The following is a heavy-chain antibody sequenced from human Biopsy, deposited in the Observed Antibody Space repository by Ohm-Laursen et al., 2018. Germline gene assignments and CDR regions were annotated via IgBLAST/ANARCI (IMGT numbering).Heavy chain of an antibody. CDR3: ARHAPSYSGSYWRYFDL. V-gene: IGHV4-59*08. J-gene: IGHJ2*01. D-gene: IGHD1-26*01. CDR1: GGSISSYY. Sequence: SDTLSLTWTVSGGSISSYYWSWIRQPPGKGLEWIGYIYYTGSTNYNPSLKSQVTISVDTSMNHLSLRLTLVTAADTAVYYCARHAPSYSGSYWRYFDLWGRGTLVTVSS. CDR2: IYYTGST.